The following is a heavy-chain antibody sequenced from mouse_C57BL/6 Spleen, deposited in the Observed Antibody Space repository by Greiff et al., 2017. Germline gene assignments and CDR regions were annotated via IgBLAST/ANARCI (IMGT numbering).Heavy chain of an antibody. Sequence: VQLLQSGAELMQPGASVKLSCKATGYTFTGYWIEWVKPRPGHGLEWIGEILPGSGSTNSNEKFKGKATFTADTSSNTAYMQLSSLTTEDSAISYCARSYGSSFDYRGQGTALTVSS. CDR1: GYTFTGYW. D-gene: IGHD1-1*01. CDR3: ARSYGSSFDY. J-gene: IGHJ2*01. V-gene: IGHV1-9*01. CDR2: ILPGSGST.